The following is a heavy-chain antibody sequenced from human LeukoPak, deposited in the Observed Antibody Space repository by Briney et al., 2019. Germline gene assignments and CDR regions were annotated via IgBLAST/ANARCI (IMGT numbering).Heavy chain of an antibody. V-gene: IGHV1-8*03. Sequence: VASVKVSCKASGYTFTSYDINWVRQATGQGLEWMGWMNPNSGNTGYAQKFQSRVTITRNTSISTAYMELSSLRSEDTAVYYCARGDYRTRRDGYNSAAFDIWGQGTMVTVSS. D-gene: IGHD5-24*01. CDR2: MNPNSGNT. CDR3: ARGDYRTRRDGYNSAAFDI. CDR1: GYTFTSYD. J-gene: IGHJ3*02.